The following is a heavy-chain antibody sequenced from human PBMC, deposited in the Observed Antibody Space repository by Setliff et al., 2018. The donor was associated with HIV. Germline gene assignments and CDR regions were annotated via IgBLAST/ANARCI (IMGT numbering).Heavy chain of an antibody. CDR1: GYTFTSYY. D-gene: IGHD2-2*01. CDR2: INPSGGST. J-gene: IGHJ3*02. Sequence: ASVKVSCKASGYTFTSYYMHWVRQAPGQGREWRGIINPSGGSTSYAQKFPGRDTMTRDTSTSTDYMELGSLRSEDTAVFYGARGFCSTSCNTLGAFDIWGQGTMVTVSS. V-gene: IGHV1-46*01. CDR3: ARGFCSTSCNTLGAFDI.